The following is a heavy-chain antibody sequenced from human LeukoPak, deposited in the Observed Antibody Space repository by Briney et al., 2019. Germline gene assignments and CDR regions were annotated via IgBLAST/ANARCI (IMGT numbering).Heavy chain of an antibody. CDR2: ISGSGGST. Sequence: GGSLRLSCAVSGFTFSTYSMNWVRQAPGKGLEWVSAISGSGGSTFYADSVKGRFTISRDNSKNTLFLQMNGLRAEDTAVYYCAKDRSCSGSSCNVGSWGQGTMVTVSS. D-gene: IGHD2-2*01. V-gene: IGHV3-23*01. CDR3: AKDRSCSGSSCNVGS. CDR1: GFTFSTYS. J-gene: IGHJ3*01.